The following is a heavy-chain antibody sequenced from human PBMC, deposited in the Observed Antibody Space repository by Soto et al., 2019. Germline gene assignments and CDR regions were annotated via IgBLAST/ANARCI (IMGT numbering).Heavy chain of an antibody. CDR3: AREVGRYCSSTSCSVNWFDP. J-gene: IGHJ5*02. CDR2: IYHSGST. V-gene: IGHV4-4*02. D-gene: IGHD2-2*01. Sequence: PSETLSLTCAVSGGSISSSNWWSWVRQPPGKGLEWIGEIYHSGSTNYNPSLKSRVTISVDKSKNQFSLKLSSVTAADTAVYYCAREVGRYCSSTSCSVNWFDPWGQGTLVT. CDR1: GGSISSSNW.